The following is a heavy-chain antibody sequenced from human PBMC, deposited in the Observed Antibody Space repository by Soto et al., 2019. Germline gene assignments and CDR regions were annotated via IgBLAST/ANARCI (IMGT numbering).Heavy chain of an antibody. CDR2: ISYDGSNK. D-gene: IGHD2-15*01. V-gene: IGHV3-30-3*01. CDR3: ARSFRYCSGGSCYYFDY. J-gene: IGHJ4*02. Sequence: PGGSLRFSCAASGFTFSSYAMHWVRQAPGKGLEWVAVISYDGSNKYYADSVKGRFTISRDNSKNTLYLQMNSLRAEDTAVYYCARSFRYCSGGSCYYFDYWGQGTLVTVSS. CDR1: GFTFSSYA.